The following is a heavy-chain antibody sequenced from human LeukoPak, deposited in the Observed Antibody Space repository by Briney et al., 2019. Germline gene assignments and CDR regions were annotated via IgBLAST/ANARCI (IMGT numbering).Heavy chain of an antibody. CDR2: ISGSGGST. J-gene: IGHJ2*01. D-gene: IGHD2-2*01. Sequence: GGSLRLSCAASGITVSSYAMSWVRQAPGKGLDWASSISGSGGSTHYADSVKGRFTISRDNAKNTLYLQMDSLRGEDTAVYYCGKRTEYCSSTRCAFWYFDLWGRGTLVTVSS. CDR1: GITVSSYA. V-gene: IGHV3-23*01. CDR3: GKRTEYCSSTRCAFWYFDL.